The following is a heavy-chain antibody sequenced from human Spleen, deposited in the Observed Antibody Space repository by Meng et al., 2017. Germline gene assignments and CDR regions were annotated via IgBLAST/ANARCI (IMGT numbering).Heavy chain of an antibody. CDR2: INHSGST. J-gene: IGHJ4*02. CDR1: GGSFSGYY. CDR3: ARSIAAVPFDY. V-gene: IGHV4-34*01. Sequence: VQLQQGGAGLLKPSETLSLTCAVYGGSFSGYYWSWIRQPPGKGLEWIGEINHSGSTNYNPSLKSRVTISVDTSKNQFSLKLSSVTAADTAVYYCARSIAAVPFDYWGQGTLVTVSS. D-gene: IGHD6-13*01.